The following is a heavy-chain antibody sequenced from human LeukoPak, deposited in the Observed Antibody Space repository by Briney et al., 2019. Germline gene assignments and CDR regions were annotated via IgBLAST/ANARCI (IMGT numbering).Heavy chain of an antibody. CDR3: ARISLGAIWGYYYGMDV. V-gene: IGHV1-69*13. CDR2: IIPIFDTA. J-gene: IGHJ6*02. Sequence: SVKVSCKASGGTFSSYSISWVRQAPGQWLEWMGGIIPIFDTADYAQKFQGRVTITADESTSTAYMELSSLRSEDTAVFYCARISLGAIWGYYYGMDVWGQGTTVTVSS. CDR1: GGTFSSYS. D-gene: IGHD1-26*01.